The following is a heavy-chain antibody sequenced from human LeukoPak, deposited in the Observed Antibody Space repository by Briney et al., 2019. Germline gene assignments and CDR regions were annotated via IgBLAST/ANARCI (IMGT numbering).Heavy chain of an antibody. D-gene: IGHD3-9*01. V-gene: IGHV3-66*01. CDR2: IYSDGST. Sequence: GGSLRLSCAASGFTVSSNYMSWVRQAPGKGLEWVSLIYSDGSTYYADSVRGRFTISRDNARNSLFLQMNSLRAEDTAVYYCARGGRSTYFDWSPDYWGQGTLVTVSS. CDR1: GFTVSSNY. J-gene: IGHJ4*02. CDR3: ARGGRSTYFDWSPDY.